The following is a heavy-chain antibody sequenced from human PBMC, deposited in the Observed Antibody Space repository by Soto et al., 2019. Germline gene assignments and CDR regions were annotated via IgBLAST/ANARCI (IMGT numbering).Heavy chain of an antibody. CDR3: TGWTVTNNGFDP. CDR2: ISTYTGNT. V-gene: IGHV1-18*01. D-gene: IGHD4-17*01. Sequence: QVHLVQSGPEVKKPGASVTVSCKTSGYTFTNYRIGWVRQTPGQGLEWMGWISTYTGNTKSVQKLQGKVTLSTDTSTSTAHMDLRSLTSDGTAVYYWTGWTVTNNGFDPRGQGTLVTVSS. J-gene: IGHJ5*02. CDR1: GYTFTNYR.